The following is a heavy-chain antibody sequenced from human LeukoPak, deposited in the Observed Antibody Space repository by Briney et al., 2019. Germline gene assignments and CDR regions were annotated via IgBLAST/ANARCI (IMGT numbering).Heavy chain of an antibody. CDR1: GGSFSGYY. CDR2: INHSGST. J-gene: IGHJ4*02. V-gene: IGHV4-34*01. D-gene: IGHD3-22*01. Sequence: PSETLSLTCAVYGGSFSGYYWSWIRQPPGKGLEWIGEINHSGSTNYNPSLKSRVTISVDTSKNQFSLKLSSVTAADTAVYYCARSYYDSSGYSWGQGTLVTVSS. CDR3: ARSYYDSSGYS.